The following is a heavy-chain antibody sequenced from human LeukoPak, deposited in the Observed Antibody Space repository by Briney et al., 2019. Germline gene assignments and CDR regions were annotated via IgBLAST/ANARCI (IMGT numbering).Heavy chain of an antibody. V-gene: IGHV4-59*01. CDR1: GGSISSYY. CDR3: ARVKHYYYGMDV. CDR2: IYYSGST. J-gene: IGHJ6*02. Sequence: PSETLSLTCTVSGGSISSYYWSWIRQPPGKGLEWIGYIYYSGSTNYNPSLKSRVTISVDTFKNQFSLKLSSVTAADTAVYYCARVKHYYYGMDVWGQGTTVTVSS.